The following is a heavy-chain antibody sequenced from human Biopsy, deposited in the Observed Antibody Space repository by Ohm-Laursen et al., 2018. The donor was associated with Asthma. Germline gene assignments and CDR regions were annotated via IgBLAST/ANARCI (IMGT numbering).Heavy chain of an antibody. Sequence: SQTLSLTCTVSGGSMSSSSYYWSWIRQHPGKGLEWIGYIYYSGSTYYNPSLKSRVTISVDTSKNQFSLNLSSVTAADTAVYYCARWGSFGFVYWGQGTLVTVSS. J-gene: IGHJ4*02. CDR3: ARWGSFGFVY. CDR2: IYYSGST. D-gene: IGHD7-27*01. CDR1: GGSMSSSSYY. V-gene: IGHV4-31*03.